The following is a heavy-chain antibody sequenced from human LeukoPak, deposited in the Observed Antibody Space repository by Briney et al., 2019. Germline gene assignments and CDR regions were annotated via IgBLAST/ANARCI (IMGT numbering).Heavy chain of an antibody. CDR3: ARATSYYDSSAFDI. CDR1: GFTFSSYG. D-gene: IGHD3-22*01. J-gene: IGHJ3*02. Sequence: GGSLRLSCAASGFTFSSYGMHWVRQAPGKGLEWVAVISYDGSNKYYADSVKGRFTVSRDNSKNTLYLQMNSLRAEDTAVYYCARATSYYDSSAFDIWGQGTMVTVSS. CDR2: ISYDGSNK. V-gene: IGHV3-30*03.